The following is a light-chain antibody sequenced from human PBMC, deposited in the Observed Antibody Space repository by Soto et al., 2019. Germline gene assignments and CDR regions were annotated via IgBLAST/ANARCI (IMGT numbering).Light chain of an antibody. CDR1: SSDVGGYEY. Sequence: QSVLTQPASVSGSPGQSITISCTGTSSDVGGYEYVSWFQQHPGKAPKLMIYEVTNRPSGVSNRFSGSKSGNTASLTISGLQAEDEADYYCSSFTSSNTWLFGGGTQLTVL. J-gene: IGLJ3*02. CDR3: SSFTSSNTWL. CDR2: EVT. V-gene: IGLV2-14*01.